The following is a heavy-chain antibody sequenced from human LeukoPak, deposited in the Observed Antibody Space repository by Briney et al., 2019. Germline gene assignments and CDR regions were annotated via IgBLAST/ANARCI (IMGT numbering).Heavy chain of an antibody. CDR1: GYTFTSYY. V-gene: IGHV1-46*01. Sequence: ASVKVSCKASGYTFTSYYMHWVRQAPGQGLEWMGIINPSGGSTSYAQKFQGRVTMTRDTSTSTAYMELSSLRSDDTAIYYCARAKVLVPDHWGQGTLVTVSS. J-gene: IGHJ4*02. CDR3: ARAKVLVPDH. CDR2: INPSGGST.